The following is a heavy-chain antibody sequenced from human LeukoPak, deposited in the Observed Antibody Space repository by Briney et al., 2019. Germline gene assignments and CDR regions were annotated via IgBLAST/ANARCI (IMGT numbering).Heavy chain of an antibody. CDR2: IKQDGGEK. J-gene: IGHJ4*02. D-gene: IGHD5-18*01. Sequence: GGSLRLSCAASGFTFSTYWMSWVRQTPGKGLEWVANIKQDGGEKYFVDSVKGRFTISRDNAKNSLYLQMNSLRAEDTALYYCARARVDTAMVIAGYFDYWGQGTLVTVSS. V-gene: IGHV3-7*03. CDR3: ARARVDTAMVIAGYFDY. CDR1: GFTFSTYW.